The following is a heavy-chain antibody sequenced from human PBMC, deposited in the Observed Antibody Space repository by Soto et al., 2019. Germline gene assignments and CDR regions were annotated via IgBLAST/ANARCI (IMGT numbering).Heavy chain of an antibody. CDR3: ATDQLSLLDYDY. D-gene: IGHD1-1*01. Sequence: GGSLRLSCAASGFTFSSYSMNWVRQAPGKGLEWVSTISSTSIYIYYADSVRGRFTISRDNAKNSLYLQMNSLRAEDTAVYYCATDQLSLLDYDYWAQGTLVTVSS. CDR2: ISSTSIYI. V-gene: IGHV3-21*01. CDR1: GFTFSSYS. J-gene: IGHJ4*02.